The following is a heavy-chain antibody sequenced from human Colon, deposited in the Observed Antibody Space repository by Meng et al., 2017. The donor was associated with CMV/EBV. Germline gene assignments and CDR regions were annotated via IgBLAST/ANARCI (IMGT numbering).Heavy chain of an antibody. CDR1: AFPFITSKAV. V-gene: IGHV2-5*02. Sequence: VNPYHPSNLPSPSFAFPFITSKAVLGWIRHHTGTALGWLGFIYWDDDTRYSPSLKTRLTITRDTSKNQVILTMTNMDPADTATYYCVRRSYSGQDDYWGQGALVTVSS. J-gene: IGHJ4*02. D-gene: IGHD5-12*01. CDR2: IYWDDDT. CDR3: VRRSYSGQDDY.